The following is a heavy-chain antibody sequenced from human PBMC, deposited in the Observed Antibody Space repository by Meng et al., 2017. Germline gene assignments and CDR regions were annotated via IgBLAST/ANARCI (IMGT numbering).Heavy chain of an antibody. D-gene: IGHD6-19*01. Sequence: GGSLRLSCAASGFTFSSYSMNWVRQAPGKGLEWVSSISSSSSYIYYADSVKGRFTISRDNAKNSLYLQMNSLRAEDTAVYYCARESGYSSGWNYFDYWGQGTLVTVSS. CDR2: ISSSSSYI. CDR3: ARESGYSSGWNYFDY. J-gene: IGHJ4*02. CDR1: GFTFSSYS. V-gene: IGHV3-21*01.